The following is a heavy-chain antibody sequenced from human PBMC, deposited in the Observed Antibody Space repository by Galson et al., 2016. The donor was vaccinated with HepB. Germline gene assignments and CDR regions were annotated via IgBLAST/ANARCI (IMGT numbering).Heavy chain of an antibody. J-gene: IGHJ4*02. D-gene: IGHD3-22*01. CDR1: GGSISSSSYY. CDR2: IYYSGCT. CDR3: ARRAATYDSSGYYYRSDGDY. V-gene: IGHV4-39*01. Sequence: ETRSLTCTVSGGSISSSSYYWGWNRQPPGKGLEWIGSIYYSGCTYYHPSLKSRVTISVDTSKNQFSLKLSSVTAADTAVYYCARRAATYDSSGYYYRSDGDYWGQGTLVTVSS.